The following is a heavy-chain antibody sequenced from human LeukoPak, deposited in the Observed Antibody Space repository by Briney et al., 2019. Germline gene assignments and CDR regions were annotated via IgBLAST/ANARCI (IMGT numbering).Heavy chain of an antibody. CDR2: ISSSSSYI. D-gene: IGHD6-6*01. J-gene: IGHJ4*02. CDR3: ARDGPRYSSSPPDY. Sequence: GGSLRLSCAASGFTFSSYSMTWVRQAPGKGLEWVSSISSSSSYIYYADSVKGRFTISRDNAKNSLYLQMNSLRAEDTAVYYCARDGPRYSSSPPDYWGQGTLVTVPS. V-gene: IGHV3-21*01. CDR1: GFTFSSYS.